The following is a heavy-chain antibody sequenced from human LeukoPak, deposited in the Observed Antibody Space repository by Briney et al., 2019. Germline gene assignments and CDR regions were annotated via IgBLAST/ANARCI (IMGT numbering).Heavy chain of an antibody. Sequence: GASVKVSCKASGYTFTSYGISWVRQATGQGLEWMGWMNPNSGNTGYAQKFQGRVTMTRNTSISTAYMELSSLRSEDTAVYYCARMSSWYAYYYYYYYMDVWGKGTTVTVSS. D-gene: IGHD6-13*01. J-gene: IGHJ6*03. CDR3: ARMSSWYAYYYYYYYMDV. CDR1: GYTFTSYG. CDR2: MNPNSGNT. V-gene: IGHV1-8*02.